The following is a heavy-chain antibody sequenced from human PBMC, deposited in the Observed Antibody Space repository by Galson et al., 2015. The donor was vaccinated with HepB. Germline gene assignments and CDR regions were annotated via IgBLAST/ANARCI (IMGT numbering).Heavy chain of an antibody. D-gene: IGHD3-22*01. J-gene: IGHJ6*02. CDR2: IKQDGSEK. CDR1: GFTFSSYW. Sequence: LRLSCAASGFTFSSYWMSWVRQAPGKGLEWVANIKQDGSEKYYVDSVKGRFTISRDNAKNSLYLQMNSLRAEDTAVYYCARDCLYYDSSGYYYYYYGMDVWGQGTTVTVSS. V-gene: IGHV3-7*03. CDR3: ARDCLYYDSSGYYYYYYGMDV.